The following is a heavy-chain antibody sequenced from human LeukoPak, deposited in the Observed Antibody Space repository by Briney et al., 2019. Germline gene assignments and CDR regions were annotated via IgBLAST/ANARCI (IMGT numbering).Heavy chain of an antibody. V-gene: IGHV4-31*03. Sequence: PSETLSLTCTVSGGSISSGGYYWSWIRQHPGKGLEWIGYIYYSGSTYYNPSLKSRVTISVDTSKNQFSLKLSSVTAADTAVYYCAKHFRNYNGETYYFDYWGQGTLVTVSS. J-gene: IGHJ4*02. CDR3: AKHFRNYNGETYYFDY. CDR1: GGSISSGGYY. CDR2: IYYSGST. D-gene: IGHD4-17*01.